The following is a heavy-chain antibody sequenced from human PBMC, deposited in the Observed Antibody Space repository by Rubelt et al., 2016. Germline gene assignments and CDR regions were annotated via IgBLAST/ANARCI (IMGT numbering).Heavy chain of an antibody. D-gene: IGHD7-27*01. Sequence: EVQLVESGGGLVQPGGSLRLSCAASGFTFSTYSMKWVRQAPGKGLEWVSYITSTSSTIYYADSVKGRFTISRENAKNSLYLQMNSRGAEDTAVYYCARVTGVYFDYWGLGTLVTVSS. CDR3: ARVTGVYFDY. CDR1: GFTFSTYS. V-gene: IGHV3-48*04. J-gene: IGHJ4*02. CDR2: ITSTSSTI.